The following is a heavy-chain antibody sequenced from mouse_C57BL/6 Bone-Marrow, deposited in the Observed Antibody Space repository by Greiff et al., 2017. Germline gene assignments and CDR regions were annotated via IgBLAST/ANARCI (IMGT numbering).Heavy chain of an antibody. CDR2: ISYDGSN. J-gene: IGHJ2*01. V-gene: IGHV3-6*01. CDR3: AREGIY. CDR1: GYSITSGYY. Sequence: DVKLQESGPGLVKPSQSLSLTCSVTGYSITSGYYWNWIRQFPGNKLEWMGYISYDGSNNYNPSLKNRISITRDTSKNQFFLKLNSVTTEDTATYYCAREGIYWGQDTTLTVSS.